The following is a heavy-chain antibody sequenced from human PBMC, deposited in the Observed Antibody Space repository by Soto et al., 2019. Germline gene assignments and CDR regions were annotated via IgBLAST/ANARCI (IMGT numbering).Heavy chain of an antibody. Sequence: SETLSLTCAVSGGSFSGYFWSWIRQPPGKGLEWIGEITHSGSTYYNPSLRSRVTISVDRSKNQFSLKLSSVTAADTAVYYCARGQVVAAQHWGQGTLVT. V-gene: IGHV4-34*01. CDR2: ITHSGST. J-gene: IGHJ4*02. CDR1: GGSFSGYF. CDR3: ARGQVVAAQH. D-gene: IGHD2-15*01.